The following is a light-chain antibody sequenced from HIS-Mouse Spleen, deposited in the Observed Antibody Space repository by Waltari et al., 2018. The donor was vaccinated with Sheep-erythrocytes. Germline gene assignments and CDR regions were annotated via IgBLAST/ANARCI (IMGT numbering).Light chain of an antibody. CDR3: QQSYSTPPLT. CDR1: QSISSY. CDR2: AAS. V-gene: IGKV1-39*01. J-gene: IGKJ4*01. Sequence: DIQMTQYPSSLSASVGDSVTITCRASQSISSYLNWYQQKPGKAPKLLIYAASSLQSGVPSRFSGSGSGTDFTLTISSLQPEDFATYYCQQSYSTPPLTFGGGTKVEIK.